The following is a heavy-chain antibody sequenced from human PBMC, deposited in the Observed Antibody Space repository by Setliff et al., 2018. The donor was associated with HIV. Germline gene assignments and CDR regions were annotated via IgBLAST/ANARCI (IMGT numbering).Heavy chain of an antibody. J-gene: IGHJ4*02. CDR3: ARGKTWLRFLDY. CDR2: INTHSGYT. D-gene: IGHD5-12*01. CDR1: GYTFNNYG. Sequence: GASVKVSCKASGYTFNNYGISWVRQAPGQGLEWMGWINTHSGYTNSAQRFQGRVTMTTDTSTSTAYMELRSLRSDDTAVYYCARGKTWLRFLDYWGQGTLVTVSS. V-gene: IGHV1-18*01.